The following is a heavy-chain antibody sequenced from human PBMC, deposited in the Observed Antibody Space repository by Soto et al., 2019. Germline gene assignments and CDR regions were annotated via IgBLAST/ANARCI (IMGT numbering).Heavy chain of an antibody. V-gene: IGHV3-15*07. Sequence: EVQLVESGGGLLKPGGSLRLSCSASGFTFSGAWMHWVRQAPGKGLEWVILIKSKANGETTHYAAPVKGRFTISRDDSKNTVYLQMSSMKTEDTAVYHCAEDLPGDRSDWGFDYWGQGTLVTVSS. J-gene: IGHJ4*02. CDR1: GFTFSGAW. CDR2: IKSKANGETT. CDR3: AEDLPGDRSDWGFDY. D-gene: IGHD7-27*01.